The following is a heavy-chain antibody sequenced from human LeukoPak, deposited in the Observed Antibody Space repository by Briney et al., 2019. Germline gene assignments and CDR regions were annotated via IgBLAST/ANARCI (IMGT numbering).Heavy chain of an antibody. D-gene: IGHD3-3*01. CDR2: IYGSGST. Sequence: SETLSLTCTVSGGSISSSSYYWGWVRQPPGKGLEWIGDIYGSGSTNSNASLKSRVTISLDTSRNRISLKLSSVTAADTAVYYCARSLEWSYYFDYWGQGTLVTVSS. V-gene: IGHV4-61*05. CDR1: GGSISSSSYY. CDR3: ARSLEWSYYFDY. J-gene: IGHJ4*02.